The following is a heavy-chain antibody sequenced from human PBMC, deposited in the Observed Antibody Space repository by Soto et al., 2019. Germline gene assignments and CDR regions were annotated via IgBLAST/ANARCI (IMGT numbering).Heavy chain of an antibody. J-gene: IGHJ6*03. D-gene: IGHD5-12*01. CDR1: GGSISSYY. Sequence: SETLSLTCTVSGGSISSYYWSWIRQPPGKGLEWIGYIYYSGSTNYNPSLKSRVTISVDTSKNQFSLKLSSVTAADTAVYYCARVGSGYDSYYYYYMDVWGKGTTVTVSS. V-gene: IGHV4-59*01. CDR3: ARVGSGYDSYYYYYMDV. CDR2: IYYSGST.